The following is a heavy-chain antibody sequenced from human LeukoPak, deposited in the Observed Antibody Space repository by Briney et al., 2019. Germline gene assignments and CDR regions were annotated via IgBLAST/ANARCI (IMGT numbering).Heavy chain of an antibody. D-gene: IGHD5-18*01. CDR1: GFTFSSYG. J-gene: IGHJ4*02. CDR2: ISYDGSNK. V-gene: IGHV3-30*18. Sequence: GGSLRLSCAASGFTFSSYGMHWVRQAPGKGLEWVAVISYDGSNKYYADSVKGRFTISRDNSKDTLYLQMNSLRAEDTAVYYCAKDPGGYSYGYNDYWGQGTLVTVSS. CDR3: AKDPGGYSYGYNDY.